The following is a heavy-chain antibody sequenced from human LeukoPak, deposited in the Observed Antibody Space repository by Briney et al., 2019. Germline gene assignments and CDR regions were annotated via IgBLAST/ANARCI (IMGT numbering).Heavy chain of an antibody. CDR1: GGSISSYY. V-gene: IGHV4-59*01. D-gene: IGHD3-10*01. J-gene: IGHJ4*02. CDR3: ARGLWFGELSD. CDR2: IYYSGST. Sequence: PSETLSLTCTVSGGSISSYYRSWIRQPPGKGLEWIGYIYYSGSTNYNPSLKSRVTISVDTSKNQFSLKLSSVTAADTAVYYCARGLWFGELSDWGQGTLVTVSS.